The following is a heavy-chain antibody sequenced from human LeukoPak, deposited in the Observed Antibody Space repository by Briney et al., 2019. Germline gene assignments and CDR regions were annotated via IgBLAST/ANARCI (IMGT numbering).Heavy chain of an antibody. D-gene: IGHD2-21*02. CDR1: GFTFSNAW. V-gene: IGHV3-15*05. Sequence: GGSLRLSCAASGFTFSNAWMSWVRQAPGKGLEWVGRIKSKTDGGTTDYAAPVKGRFTISRDNSKNTLYLQMGSLRAEDTAVYYCVKGAVTVTAGYFDLWGRGTLVTVSS. J-gene: IGHJ2*01. CDR2: IKSKTDGGTT. CDR3: VKGAVTVTAGYFDL.